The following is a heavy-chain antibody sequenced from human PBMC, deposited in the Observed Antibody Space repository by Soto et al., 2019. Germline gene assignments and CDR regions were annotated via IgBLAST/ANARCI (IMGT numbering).Heavy chain of an antibody. D-gene: IGHD3-22*01. V-gene: IGHV3-7*01. Sequence: SLRLACAATGFMFGTYWMSWVRQAPGKGLEWVANIKHDGNEKYYADSVKGRFTVSRDNVKNFLHLQMSSLRGDDTGVYFCVRATLSWGHYYFRGLDVWGQGTTVTVSS. CDR1: GFMFGTYW. CDR3: VRATLSWGHYYFRGLDV. J-gene: IGHJ6*02. CDR2: IKHDGNEK.